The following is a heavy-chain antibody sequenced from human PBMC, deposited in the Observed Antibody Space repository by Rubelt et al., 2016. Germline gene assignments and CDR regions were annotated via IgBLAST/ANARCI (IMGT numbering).Heavy chain of an antibody. CDR3: ARDVGGNSVLYYFDY. Sequence: QVQLVQSGAEVKKPGASVKVSCKASGYTFTSYGISWVRQAPGQGLEWMGWISAYNGNTNYAQKLQCRVTITTDTSTRTAYMELRCLISDDTAVYYCARDVGGNSVLYYFDYWCQGTLVTVSS. CDR2: ISAYNGNT. D-gene: IGHD4-23*01. J-gene: IGHJ4*02. V-gene: IGHV1-18*01. CDR1: GYTFTSYG.